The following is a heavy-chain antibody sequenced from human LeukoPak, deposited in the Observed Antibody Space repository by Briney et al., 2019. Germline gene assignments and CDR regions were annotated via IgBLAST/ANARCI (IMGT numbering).Heavy chain of an antibody. V-gene: IGHV3-66*01. D-gene: IGHD5-12*01. CDR2: IYSGGST. CDR3: AREVGRYSGYNYFDY. CDR1: GFTFSSYA. Sequence: GGSLRLSCAASGFTFSSYAMSWVRQAPGKGLEWVSVIYSGGSTYYADSMKGRFSISRDHSKNTLYLQMNRLRAEDTAVYYCAREVGRYSGYNYFDYWGQGALVTVSS. J-gene: IGHJ4*02.